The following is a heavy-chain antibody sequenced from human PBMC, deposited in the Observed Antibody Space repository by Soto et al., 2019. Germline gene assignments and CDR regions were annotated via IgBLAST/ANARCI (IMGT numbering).Heavy chain of an antibody. V-gene: IGHV3-30*04. CDR1: GFTFSSYA. CDR2: ISDDGTNK. CDR3: ARDGSYYDVLTEHYFDV. Sequence: QVQLVESGGGVVQPGRSLRLSCAASGFTFSSYAMHWVRQAPGKGLEWVAVISDDGTNKDYADSVKGRFTISRDKSKRTMALQMDSLRPEDTAVYYCARDGSYYDVLTEHYFDVWGQGTLVSVSA. J-gene: IGHJ4*02. D-gene: IGHD3-9*01.